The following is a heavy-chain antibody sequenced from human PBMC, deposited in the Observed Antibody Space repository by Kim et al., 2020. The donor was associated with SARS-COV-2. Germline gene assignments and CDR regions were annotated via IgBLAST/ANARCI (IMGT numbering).Heavy chain of an antibody. CDR1: GFTFSSYS. D-gene: IGHD3-9*01. J-gene: IGHJ4*02. CDR3: ARGVYDIPDY. CDR2: ISSSSSTI. Sequence: GGSLRLSCAASGFTFSSYSMNWVRQAPGKGLEWVSYISSSSSTIYYAASVKGRITISRDNAKNSLYLQMNSLRDEDTAVYYCARGVYDIPDYWGQGTLVTVSS. V-gene: IGHV3-48*02.